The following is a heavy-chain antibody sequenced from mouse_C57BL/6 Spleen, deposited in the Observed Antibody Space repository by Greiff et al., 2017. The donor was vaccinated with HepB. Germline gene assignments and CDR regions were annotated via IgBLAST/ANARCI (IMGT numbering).Heavy chain of an antibody. CDR3: AREGGTYGNPFAY. CDR1: GYTFTSYG. D-gene: IGHD2-1*01. Sequence: QVQLKESGAELARPGASVKLSCKASGYTFTSYGISWVKQRTGQGLEWIGEIYPRSGNTYYNEKFKGKATLTADKSSSTAYMELRSLTSEDSAVYFCAREGGTYGNPFAYWGQGTLVTVSA. V-gene: IGHV1-81*01. J-gene: IGHJ3*01. CDR2: IYPRSGNT.